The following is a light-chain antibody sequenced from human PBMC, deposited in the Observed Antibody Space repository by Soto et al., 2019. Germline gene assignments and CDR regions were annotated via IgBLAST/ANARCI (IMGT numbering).Light chain of an antibody. Sequence: EVVVTQKQNTLSWSPGERATLSCIASQRVGSSFLAWYQHKPDQAPRLLIYGASGRATGTPDRFSGSGSGPDFSLTISRLEPEDFAVYYCQQYGNSPWTFGQGTKVDI. CDR1: QRVGSSF. CDR2: GAS. CDR3: QQYGNSPWT. V-gene: IGKV3-20*01. J-gene: IGKJ1*01.